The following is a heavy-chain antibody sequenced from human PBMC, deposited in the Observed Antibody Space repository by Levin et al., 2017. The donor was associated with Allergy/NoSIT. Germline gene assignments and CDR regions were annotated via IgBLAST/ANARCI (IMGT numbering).Heavy chain of an antibody. CDR2: IYHSGST. Sequence: ASETLSLTCAVSGGSISSSNWWSWVRQPPGKGLEWIGEIYHSGSTNYNPSLKSRVTISVDKSKNQFSLKLSSVTAADTAVYYCARGDESSSVPLMGPWGQGTLVTVSS. V-gene: IGHV4-4*02. CDR1: GGSISSSNW. CDR3: ARGDESSSVPLMGP. D-gene: IGHD6-13*01. J-gene: IGHJ5*02.